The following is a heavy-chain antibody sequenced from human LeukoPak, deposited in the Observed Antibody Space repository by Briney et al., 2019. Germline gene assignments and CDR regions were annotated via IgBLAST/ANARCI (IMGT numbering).Heavy chain of an antibody. CDR3: ARDADSSGSYWNWFDP. J-gene: IGHJ5*02. CDR1: GGTFSSYA. Sequence: SVKVSCKASGGTFSSYAISWVRQAPGQGLEWMGGIIPIFGTANYAQKFQGRVTITADESTSTAYMELSSLRSEDTAVYYCARDADSSGSYWNWFDPWGQGTLVTVSS. V-gene: IGHV1-69*13. D-gene: IGHD1-26*01. CDR2: IIPIFGTA.